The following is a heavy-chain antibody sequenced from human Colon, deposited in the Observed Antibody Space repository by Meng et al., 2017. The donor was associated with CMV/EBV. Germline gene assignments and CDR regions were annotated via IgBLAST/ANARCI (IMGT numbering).Heavy chain of an antibody. CDR2: ISTNGDST. J-gene: IGHJ6*02. CDR3: ANPRSGYFWSGQRLNYYYYGMDV. CDR1: GFTFSTYA. Sequence: GESLKISCAASGFTFSTYAMHWVRQAPGKGLEYVSAISTNGDSTYYADSVKGRFTISRDNSKNTLYLQMNSLRAEDTAVYYCANPRSGYFWSGQRLNYYYYGMDVWGQGTTVTVSS. D-gene: IGHD3-3*01. V-gene: IGHV3-64*04.